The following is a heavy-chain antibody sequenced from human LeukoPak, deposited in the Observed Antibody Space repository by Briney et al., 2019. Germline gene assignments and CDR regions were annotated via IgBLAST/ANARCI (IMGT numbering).Heavy chain of an antibody. J-gene: IGHJ3*02. D-gene: IGHD6-19*01. CDR3: AAEGGWYAFDI. CDR2: IVVGSGNT. CDR1: GFTFTSSA. V-gene: IGHV1-58*01. Sequence: SVKVSCKASGFTFTSSAVQWVRQTRGQRLEWIGWIVVGSGNTNYAQKFQERVTITRVMSTSTAYMELSSLRSEDTAVYYCAAEGGWYAFDIWAQGTMVTVSS.